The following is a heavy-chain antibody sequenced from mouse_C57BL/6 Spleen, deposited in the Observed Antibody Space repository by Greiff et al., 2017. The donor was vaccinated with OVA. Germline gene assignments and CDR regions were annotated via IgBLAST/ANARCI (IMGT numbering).Heavy chain of an antibody. Sequence: ESGPGLVKPSQSLSLTCSVTGYSITSGYYWNWIRQFPGNKLEWMGYISYDGSNNYNPSLKNRISITRDTSKNQFFLKLNSVTTEDTATYYCASRPIYYDYPYAMDYWGQGTSATVSS. CDR2: ISYDGSN. J-gene: IGHJ4*01. CDR3: ASRPIYYDYPYAMDY. CDR1: GYSITSGYY. V-gene: IGHV3-6*01. D-gene: IGHD2-4*01.